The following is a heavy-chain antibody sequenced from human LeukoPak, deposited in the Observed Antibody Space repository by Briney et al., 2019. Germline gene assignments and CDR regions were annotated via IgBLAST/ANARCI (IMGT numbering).Heavy chain of an antibody. Sequence: GGSLRFSCAASGFTFNTFTMIWVRQAPGKGLEWVSVISASGDTTYYADSVKGRFTISRDNFKNTLFLQMNSLRDDDTAVYFCASPDTPRAVSHSGAWYYFDYWGQGTLVTVSS. V-gene: IGHV3-23*01. CDR2: ISASGDTT. D-gene: IGHD6-13*01. CDR3: ASPDTPRAVSHSGAWYYFDY. CDR1: GFTFNTFT. J-gene: IGHJ4*02.